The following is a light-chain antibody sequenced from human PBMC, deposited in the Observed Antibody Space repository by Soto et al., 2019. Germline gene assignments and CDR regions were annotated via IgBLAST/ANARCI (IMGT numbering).Light chain of an antibody. CDR3: AAWDDSLNMV. Sequence: QSVLTQAPSASGTTGQRVTISCSGSTSNIGNNYVYWYQHLPGTAPKLLIYSNNQRPSGVPDRFSASKSGSSASLAISGLRSEDEADYYCAAWDDSLNMVFGGGTKLTVL. CDR1: TSNIGNNY. J-gene: IGLJ2*01. V-gene: IGLV1-47*02. CDR2: SNN.